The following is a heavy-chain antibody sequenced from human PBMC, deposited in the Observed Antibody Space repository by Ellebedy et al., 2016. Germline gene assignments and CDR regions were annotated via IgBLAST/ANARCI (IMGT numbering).Heavy chain of an antibody. CDR3: ASSTGAYTSCFDP. D-gene: IGHD7-27*01. CDR1: GYSFTNYW. Sequence: GGSLRLXXKGSGYSFTNYWIGWVRQMPGKGLEWMGIIYPGDSDTRYSPSFQGQVTISADKSISTAYLQWSSLKASDTAIYYCASSTGAYTSCFDPWGQGTLVTVSS. CDR2: IYPGDSDT. J-gene: IGHJ5*02. V-gene: IGHV5-51*01.